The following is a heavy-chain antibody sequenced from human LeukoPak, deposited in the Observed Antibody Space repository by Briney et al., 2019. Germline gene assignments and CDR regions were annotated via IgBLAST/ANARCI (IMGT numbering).Heavy chain of an antibody. CDR1: GFTFSGYW. D-gene: IGHD5-18*01. V-gene: IGHV3-74*01. CDR2: IKSDGSTT. Sequence: GGSLRLSCVASGFTFSGYWMHWVRQAPGKGLVWVSRIKSDGSTTTYADSVKGRFTISRDNAKNTLYLQMNSLRAEDTAVYYCARVVDTHFDYWGQGTLVTVSS. J-gene: IGHJ4*02. CDR3: ARVVDTHFDY.